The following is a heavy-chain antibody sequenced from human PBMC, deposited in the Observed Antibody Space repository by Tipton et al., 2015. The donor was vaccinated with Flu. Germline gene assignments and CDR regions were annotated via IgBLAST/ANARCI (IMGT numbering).Heavy chain of an antibody. D-gene: IGHD5-18*01. CDR3: TRDILSSHSYGSGPYFDY. Sequence: QVQLVQSGAEVKKPGSSVKVSCKASGGTYRSFSISWVRQAPGQGLEWMGRIIPLFGTTHYAQKFQDRLTFSADESTVTAYMELSSLESEDTALYFCTRDILSSHSYGSGPYFDYWGQGTLVTVSS. J-gene: IGHJ4*02. CDR1: GGTYRSFS. V-gene: IGHV1-69*18. CDR2: IIPLFGTT.